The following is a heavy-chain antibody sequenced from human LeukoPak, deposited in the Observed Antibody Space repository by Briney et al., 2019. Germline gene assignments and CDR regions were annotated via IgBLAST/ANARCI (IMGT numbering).Heavy chain of an antibody. CDR1: GGSISSYY. CDR3: ARGRITMARGAHP. V-gene: IGHV4-59*01. D-gene: IGHD3-10*01. J-gene: IGHJ5*02. Sequence: PSETLSLTCTVSGGSISSYYWSWIRQPPGKGLEWIGYIYYSGSTNYNPSLKSRVTISVDTSKNQFSLKLSSVTAADTAVYYCARGRITMARGAHPWGQGTLVTVSS. CDR2: IYYSGST.